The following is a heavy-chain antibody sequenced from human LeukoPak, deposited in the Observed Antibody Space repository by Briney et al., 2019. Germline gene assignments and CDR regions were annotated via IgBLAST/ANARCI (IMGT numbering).Heavy chain of an antibody. Sequence: GASVKVSCKASGYTFTGYYMHWVRQAPGQGLEWMGWINPNSGGTNYAQKFQGRVTMTRDTSISTAYMELSRLRSDDTAVYYCARDWGYCSSTSCYYFDYWGQGTLVTVSS. CDR3: ARDWGYCSSTSCYYFDY. D-gene: IGHD2-2*01. J-gene: IGHJ4*02. CDR2: INPNSGGT. CDR1: GYTFTGYY. V-gene: IGHV1-2*02.